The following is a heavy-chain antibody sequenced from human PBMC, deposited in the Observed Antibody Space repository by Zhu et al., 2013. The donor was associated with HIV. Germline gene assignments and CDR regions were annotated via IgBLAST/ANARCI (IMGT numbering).Heavy chain of an antibody. CDR2: IIPIFGTA. J-gene: IGHJ6*02. CDR1: GGTFSSYA. D-gene: IGHD1-26*01. Sequence: QVQLVQSGAEVKKPGSSVKVSCKASGGTFSSYAISWVRQAPGQGLEWMGGIIPIFGTADYAQKFQGRVTITADKSTSTANMELSSLRSEDTAVYYCARFPFYSGSYAGYYYYGMDVWGQGTTVTVSS. V-gene: IGHV1-69*06. CDR3: ARFPFYSGSYAGYYYYGMDV.